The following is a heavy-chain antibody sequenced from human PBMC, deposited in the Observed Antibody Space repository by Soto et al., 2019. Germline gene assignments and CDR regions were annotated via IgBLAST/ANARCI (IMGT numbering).Heavy chain of an antibody. D-gene: IGHD6-19*01. CDR2: IIPIFGTA. CDR3: ARDHDSSGPYGSNNWFDP. Sequence: ASVKVSCKASGGTFSSYAISWVRQAPGQGLEWMGGIIPIFGTANYAQKFQSRVTITADESTSTAYMELSSLRSEDTAVYYCARDHDSSGPYGSNNWFDPWGQGTLVTVSS. J-gene: IGHJ5*02. CDR1: GGTFSSYA. V-gene: IGHV1-69*13.